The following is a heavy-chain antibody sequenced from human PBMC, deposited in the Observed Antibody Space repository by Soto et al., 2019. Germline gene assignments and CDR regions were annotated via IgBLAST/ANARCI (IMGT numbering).Heavy chain of an antibody. V-gene: IGHV3-53*04. CDR2: IYSGGGT. Sequence: EVQLVESGGGLVQPGGSLRLSCAASGFTVSSNYMSWVRQAPGKGLEWVSVIYSGGGTYYADSVKGRFTISRHNSMNTLYLQMNSLRPEDTAVYYCAGASYGSGSGVAWGQGTLVTVSS. J-gene: IGHJ5*02. CDR3: AGASYGSGSGVA. D-gene: IGHD3-10*01. CDR1: GFTVSSNY.